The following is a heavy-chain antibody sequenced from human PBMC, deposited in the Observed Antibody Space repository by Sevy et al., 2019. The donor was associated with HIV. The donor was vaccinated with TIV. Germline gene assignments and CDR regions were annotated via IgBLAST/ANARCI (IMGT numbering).Heavy chain of an antibody. V-gene: IGHV1-2*02. CDR3: ASGEYGDYVRIDY. J-gene: IGHJ4*02. CDR2: INPNSGGT. D-gene: IGHD4-17*01. Sequence: ASVKVSCKVFGYTFAGYYVHWVRQAPGQGLEWMGWINPNSGGTNYAQRFQGRVTMTRDTSISTVYMELSNLKSDDTAEYYCASGEYGDYVRIDYWGQGTPVTVSS. CDR1: GYTFAGYY.